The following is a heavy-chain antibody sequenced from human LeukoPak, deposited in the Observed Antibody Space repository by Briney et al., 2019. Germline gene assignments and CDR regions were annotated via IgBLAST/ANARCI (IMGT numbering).Heavy chain of an antibody. V-gene: IGHV4-59*01. Sequence: SETLSLTCTVSGGSISSYYWSWIRQPPGKGLEWIGYIYYSGSTNYNPSLKSRVTISVDTSKNQFSLKLSSVTAADTAVYYCAREVPAAPYFDYWGQGTLVAVSS. CDR1: GGSISSYY. CDR3: AREVPAAPYFDY. CDR2: IYYSGST. D-gene: IGHD2-2*01. J-gene: IGHJ4*02.